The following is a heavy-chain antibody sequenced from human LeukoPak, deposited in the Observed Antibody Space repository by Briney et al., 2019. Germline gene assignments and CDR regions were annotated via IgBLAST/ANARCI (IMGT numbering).Heavy chain of an antibody. D-gene: IGHD3-9*01. CDR1: GFTFRSSW. CDR2: INRDGSHT. V-gene: IGHV3-7*01. J-gene: IGHJ4*02. Sequence: PGGSLGLSCAASGFTFRSSWMSWVRQAPGKGMEWVGNINRDGSHTYYGASVKGRFTISRDNAKNSLYLQMNSLRADDTAVYYCARILTEHDAVEDWGQGTLVTVSS. CDR3: ARILTEHDAVED.